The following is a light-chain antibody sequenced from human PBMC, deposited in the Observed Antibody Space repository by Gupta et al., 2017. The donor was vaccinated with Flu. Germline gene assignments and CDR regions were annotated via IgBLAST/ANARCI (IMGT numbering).Light chain of an antibody. V-gene: IGKV3-15*01. CDR1: QSVSSN. Sequence: EIVMTQSPATLSVSPGERATLSCRASQSVSSNLAWYQQKLGQAPRLLIYGASTRATGIPARFSGSGSGTEFTLTISSLQAEEFADYYCQQYNSWPRTFGQGTKVEIK. J-gene: IGKJ1*01. CDR3: QQYNSWPRT. CDR2: GAS.